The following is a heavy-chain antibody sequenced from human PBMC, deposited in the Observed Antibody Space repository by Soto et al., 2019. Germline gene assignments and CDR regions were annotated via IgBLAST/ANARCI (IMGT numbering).Heavy chain of an antibody. CDR1: GFTFSDYY. CDR3: ARIIAAAGGRRYFDL. CDR2: IDSSSSYT. Sequence: QVKLVESRGGLVKPGGSLRLSCAASGFTFSDYYMSWIRQAPGKGLEWVSYIDSSSSYTNYADSVKGRFTISRDNAKNSLYLQMNSLRAEDTAVYYCARIIAAAGGRRYFDLWGRGTLVTVSS. J-gene: IGHJ2*01. V-gene: IGHV3-11*05. D-gene: IGHD6-13*01.